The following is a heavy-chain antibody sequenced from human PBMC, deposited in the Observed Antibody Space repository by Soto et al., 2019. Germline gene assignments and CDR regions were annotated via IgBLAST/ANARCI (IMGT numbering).Heavy chain of an antibody. D-gene: IGHD2-2*01. V-gene: IGHV1-3*01. CDR2: INAGNGNT. Sequence: QVQLVQSGAEVKKPGASVKVSCKASGYTFTSYAMHWVRQAPGQRLEWMGRINAGNGNTKYSQKFQGRVTITRDTSASTAYMELSSLRSEDTAVYYCARDVVVPAAKRYYYYYYGMDVWGQGTTVTVSS. J-gene: IGHJ6*02. CDR1: GYTFTSYA. CDR3: ARDVVVPAAKRYYYYYYGMDV.